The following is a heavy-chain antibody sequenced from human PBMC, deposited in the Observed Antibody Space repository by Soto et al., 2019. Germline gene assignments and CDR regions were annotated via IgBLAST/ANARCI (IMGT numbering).Heavy chain of an antibody. J-gene: IGHJ6*01. Sequence: PSETLSLTCTFSGGSISSSSYYWGWVRQPPGKGMEWVGSIYYSGSTYYNPSLKSRVTISVDTSKNPFSLKRGFCTAADTALYFCARHANWKYAGGYGMDVWGQGTTVTVSS. CDR3: ARHANWKYAGGYGMDV. V-gene: IGHV4-39*01. CDR2: IYYSGST. CDR1: GGSISSSSYY. D-gene: IGHD1-7*01.